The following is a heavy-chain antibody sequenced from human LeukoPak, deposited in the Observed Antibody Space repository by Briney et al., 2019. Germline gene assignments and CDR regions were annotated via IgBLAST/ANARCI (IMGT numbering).Heavy chain of an antibody. D-gene: IGHD3-10*01. CDR3: VRVFGRELGYFDL. CDR2: ISSSSSTI. J-gene: IGHJ2*01. CDR1: GFTFSRYS. Sequence: GGSLRLSCGASGFTFSRYSMNWVRQAPGKGLEWISYISSSSSTIYYADSVKGRFTISRDNAKNSLYLQMNSLRVEDTAVYYCVRVFGRELGYFDLWGRGPLVTVSS. V-gene: IGHV3-48*04.